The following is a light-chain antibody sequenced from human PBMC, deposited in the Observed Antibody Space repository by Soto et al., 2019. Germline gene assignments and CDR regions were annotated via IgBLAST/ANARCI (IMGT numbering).Light chain of an antibody. CDR1: QSISSY. Sequence: DIPMTQSPSSLSASVGDRVTVTCRASQSISSYLNWYQQKPGKAPKLLIYAASRLQSGVPSRFSGSESGSDFTLTISSLQPEDVATYYCQQSYSSLYTFGQGTRLEIK. CDR3: QQSYSSLYT. V-gene: IGKV1-39*01. J-gene: IGKJ2*01. CDR2: AAS.